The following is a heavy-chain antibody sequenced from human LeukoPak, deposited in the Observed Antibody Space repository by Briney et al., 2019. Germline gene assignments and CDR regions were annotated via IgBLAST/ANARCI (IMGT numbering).Heavy chain of an antibody. CDR2: ISGYNGNT. CDR3: ARGGYYYENSGYYYDY. Sequence: GASVKVSCKTSGYTFTTFGITWVRQAPGQGLEWMGWISGYNGNTNYAQKLQGRVTMTTDTSTTTAYLELRRLRDDDAAVYYCARGGYYYENSGYYYDYWGQGALVTVSS. V-gene: IGHV1-18*01. J-gene: IGHJ4*02. D-gene: IGHD3-22*01. CDR1: GYTFTTFG.